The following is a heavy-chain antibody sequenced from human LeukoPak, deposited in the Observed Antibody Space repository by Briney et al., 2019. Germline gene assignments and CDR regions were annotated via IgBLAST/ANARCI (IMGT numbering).Heavy chain of an antibody. D-gene: IGHD3-10*02. Sequence: GGSLRLSRAASGFKFSDDYMSWIRQPPGKGLEWIAYISRSSSNIWSAASVRGRFSISRDNAKNSLFLQMDSLRVDDTAVYYCVRDVGGDYVPQRFETWGHGTLVIVSS. CDR1: GFKFSDDY. V-gene: IGHV3-11*01. J-gene: IGHJ5*01. CDR3: VRDVGGDYVPQRFET. CDR2: ISRSSSNI.